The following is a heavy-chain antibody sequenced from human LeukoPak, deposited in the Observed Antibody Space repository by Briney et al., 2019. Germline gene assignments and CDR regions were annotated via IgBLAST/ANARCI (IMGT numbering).Heavy chain of an antibody. Sequence: GGSLRLSCAASGFTFKNYAMNWVRQAPGKGLEWVSAISGSGGNTYYADSVKGRFTISRDNSKNTLYLQMNSLRAEDTAVYYCAEEPYGDYGLVLGYWGQGTLVTVSS. CDR2: ISGSGGNT. CDR3: AEEPYGDYGLVLGY. J-gene: IGHJ4*02. CDR1: GFTFKNYA. D-gene: IGHD4-17*01. V-gene: IGHV3-23*01.